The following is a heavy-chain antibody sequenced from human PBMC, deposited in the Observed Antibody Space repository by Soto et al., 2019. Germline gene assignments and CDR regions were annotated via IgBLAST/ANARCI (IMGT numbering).Heavy chain of an antibody. V-gene: IGHV4-59*08. CDR1: GGSISSYY. D-gene: IGHD4-17*01. Sequence: PSETLSLTCTVSGGSISSYYWSWIRQPPGKGLEWIGYIYYSGSTNYNPSLKSRVTISVDTSKNQFSLKLSSVTAADTAVYYCARHLLNMTTVTIFDYWSQGTLVTVSS. CDR2: IYYSGST. CDR3: ARHLLNMTTVTIFDY. J-gene: IGHJ4*02.